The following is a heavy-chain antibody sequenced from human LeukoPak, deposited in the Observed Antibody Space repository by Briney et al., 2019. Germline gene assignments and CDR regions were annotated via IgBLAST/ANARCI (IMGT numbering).Heavy chain of an antibody. CDR2: INTNTGNP. CDR3: ARALEGFGEFRRGQLRY. V-gene: IGHV7-4-1*02. J-gene: IGHJ4*02. Sequence: ASVKVSCKASGYTFTSYVMNWVRQAPGQGLEWMGWINTNTGNPTYAQGFTGRFVFSLDTSVSTAYLQISSLKAEDTALYYCARALEGFGEFRRGQLRYWGQGTLVTVSS. CDR1: GYTFTSYV. D-gene: IGHD3-10*01.